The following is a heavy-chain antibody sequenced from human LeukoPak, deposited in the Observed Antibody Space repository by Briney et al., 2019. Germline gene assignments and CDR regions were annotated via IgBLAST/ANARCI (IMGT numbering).Heavy chain of an antibody. J-gene: IGHJ4*02. CDR2: INPNSGGT. CDR1: GYTFTGYY. D-gene: IGHD2-2*01. V-gene: IGHV1-2*02. Sequence: ASVKVSCKASGYTFTGYYMHWVRQAPGQGLEWMGWINPNSGGTNYAQKFQGRVTITRNTSISTAYMELSSLRSEDTAVYYCARIYCSSTSCYDHGDYWGQGTLVTVSS. CDR3: ARIYCSSTSCYDHGDY.